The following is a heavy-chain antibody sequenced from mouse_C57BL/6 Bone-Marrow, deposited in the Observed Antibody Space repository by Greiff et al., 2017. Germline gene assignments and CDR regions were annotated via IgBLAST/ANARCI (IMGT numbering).Heavy chain of an antibody. D-gene: IGHD1-1*01. J-gene: IGHJ4*01. CDR3: AKGPYYGSSYYAMDY. Sequence: QVQLKESGPGLVQPSQSLSITCTVSGFSLTSYGVHWVRQSPGKGLEWLGVIWRGGSTDYTAAFMSRLSITKNNSKSQVFFKMNSLQADDTAIYYCAKGPYYGSSYYAMDYWGQGTSVTVSS. V-gene: IGHV2-5*01. CDR2: IWRGGST. CDR1: GFSLTSYG.